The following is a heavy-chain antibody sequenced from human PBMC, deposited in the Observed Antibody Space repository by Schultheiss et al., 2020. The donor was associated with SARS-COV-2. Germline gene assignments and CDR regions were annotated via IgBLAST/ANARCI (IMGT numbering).Heavy chain of an antibody. CDR1: GYTFTGYY. D-gene: IGHD6-19*01. CDR3: ARDGSSGWLDY. V-gene: IGHV1-2*04. Sequence: ASVKVSCKASGYTFTGYYMHWVRQAPGQGLEWMGWMNPNSGNTGYAQKFQGWVTMTRDTSISTAYMELSRLRSDDTAVYYCARDGSSGWLDYWGQGTLVTVSS. J-gene: IGHJ4*02. CDR2: MNPNSGNT.